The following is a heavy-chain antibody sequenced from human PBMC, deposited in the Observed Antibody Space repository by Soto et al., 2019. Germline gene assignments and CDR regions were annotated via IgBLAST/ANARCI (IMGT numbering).Heavy chain of an antibody. D-gene: IGHD3-22*01. CDR2: ISAYNGNT. J-gene: IGHJ4*02. V-gene: IGHV1-18*01. CDR3: ARADYYDSSGFYYDC. CDR1: GYTFTSYG. Sequence: ASVKVSCKASGYTFTSYGISWVRQAPGQGLEWMGWISAYNGNTNYAQKLQGRVTMTTDTSTSTVYMELSSLRSDDTAVYFCARADYYDSSGFYYDCWGQGTLVTVSS.